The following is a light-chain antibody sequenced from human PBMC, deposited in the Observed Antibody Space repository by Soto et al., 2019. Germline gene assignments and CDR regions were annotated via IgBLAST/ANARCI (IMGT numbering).Light chain of an antibody. Sequence: QSALTQPRSVSGSPGQSVTISCTGTSSDVGGYNYVSWYQQYPGKAPNLVIYDVSKRPSGVPDRYSGSKSGNTASLTISGLQVEDEADYYCCSFAGSYTFVVFGGGTKLTVL. V-gene: IGLV2-11*01. CDR1: SSDVGGYNY. CDR3: CSFAGSYTFVV. J-gene: IGLJ2*01. CDR2: DVS.